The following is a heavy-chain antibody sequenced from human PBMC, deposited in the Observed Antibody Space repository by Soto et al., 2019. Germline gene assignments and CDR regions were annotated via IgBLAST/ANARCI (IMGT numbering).Heavy chain of an antibody. V-gene: IGHV3-53*02. CDR2: IYSGGSA. Sequence: EVQLVETGGGLIQPGGSLRLSCVASGFSVSRNYMSWVRQAPGKGLEWVSVIYSGGSAYYADSVKGRFTISRDTSKNTLYLQMNSLRAEDTAVYYCARAEVVGGQFDPWGQGTLVTVSS. CDR1: GFSVSRNY. D-gene: IGHD2-15*01. J-gene: IGHJ5*02. CDR3: ARAEVVGGQFDP.